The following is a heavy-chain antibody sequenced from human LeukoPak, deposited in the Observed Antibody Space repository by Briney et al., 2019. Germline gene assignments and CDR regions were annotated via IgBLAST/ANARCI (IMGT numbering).Heavy chain of an antibody. CDR3: ARERGAGPFDH. J-gene: IGHJ4*02. D-gene: IGHD6-19*01. Sequence: PSETLSLTCTVSGGSISSYYWSWIRQPPGKGLEWIGYIYYSGSTNYNPSLKSRVTISVDTSKNQFSLKLSSVTAADTAVYYCARERGAGPFDHWGQGTLVTVSS. CDR2: IYYSGST. CDR1: GGSISSYY. V-gene: IGHV4-59*01.